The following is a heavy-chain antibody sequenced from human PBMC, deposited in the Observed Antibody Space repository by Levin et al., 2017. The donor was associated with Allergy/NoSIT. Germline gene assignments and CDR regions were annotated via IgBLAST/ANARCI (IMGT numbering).Heavy chain of an antibody. Sequence: GESLKISCAASGFTFTTYTMHWVRQAPGKGLEWVTLISYDGNNEYYADFVKGRFTISRDTSKNMLYLQMNTLKTEDTAVYYCARGPSSGWYELGYWGQGTLVTVSS. CDR1: GFTFTTYT. CDR3: ARGPSSGWYELGY. CDR2: ISYDGNNE. J-gene: IGHJ4*02. D-gene: IGHD6-19*01. V-gene: IGHV3-30-3*01.